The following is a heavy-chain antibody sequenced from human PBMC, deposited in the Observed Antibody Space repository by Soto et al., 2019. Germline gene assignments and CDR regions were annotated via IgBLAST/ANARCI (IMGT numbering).Heavy chain of an antibody. CDR3: AKDRDIVVVPAALQTGFDP. Sequence: GGSLRLSCAASGFTFSSYAMIWVRQAPGKGLEWVSAISGSGGSTYYADSVKGRFTISRDNSKNTLYLQMNSLRAEDTAVYYCAKDRDIVVVPAALQTGFDPWGQGTLVTVSS. CDR1: GFTFSSYA. V-gene: IGHV3-23*01. CDR2: ISGSGGST. J-gene: IGHJ5*02. D-gene: IGHD2-2*01.